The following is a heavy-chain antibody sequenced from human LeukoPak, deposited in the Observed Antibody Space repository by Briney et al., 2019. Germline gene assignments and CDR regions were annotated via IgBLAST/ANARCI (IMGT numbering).Heavy chain of an antibody. CDR2: INPSGGST. CDR3: ARESCSSTSCYLRYYYGMDV. CDR1: GYTFISYY. J-gene: IGHJ6*02. V-gene: IGHV1-46*01. Sequence: ASVKVSCKASGYTFISYYMHWVRQAPGQGLEWMGIINPSGGSTNYAQKFQGRVTMTRDTSTSTVYMELSSLRSEDTAVYYCARESCSSTSCYLRYYYGMDVWGQGTTVTVSS. D-gene: IGHD2-2*01.